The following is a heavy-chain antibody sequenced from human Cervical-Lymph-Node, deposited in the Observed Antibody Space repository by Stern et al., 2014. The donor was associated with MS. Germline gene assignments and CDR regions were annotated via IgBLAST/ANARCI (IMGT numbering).Heavy chain of an antibody. CDR3: ARGVIEHGPTGPF. CDR1: GFTFSSYW. Sequence: EVQLVQSGGGLVQPGGSLRLSCAASGFTFSSYWMHWVRQAPGKGLVWVSRINGVESNTNYADSVKGRFTISRDNAKNTLYLQMNSLRAEDTAVYYCARGVIEHGPTGPFWGQGTLVTVSS. V-gene: IGHV3-74*01. D-gene: IGHD2-21*01. J-gene: IGHJ4*02. CDR2: INGVESNT.